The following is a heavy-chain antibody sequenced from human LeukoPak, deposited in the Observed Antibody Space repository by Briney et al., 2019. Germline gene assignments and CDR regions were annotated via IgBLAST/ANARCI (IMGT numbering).Heavy chain of an antibody. J-gene: IGHJ6*03. CDR1: GFTFNSYD. CDR2: IWNDGTNK. D-gene: IGHD1-1*01. V-gene: IGHV3-30*02. CDR3: AKDGTSSHSYMDV. Sequence: GGSLRLSCAASGFTFNSYDMHWVRQAPGKGLEWVAFIWNDGTNKFSADTVNGRFTISRDNSKNTLYLQMNSLRAEDTAVYYCAKDGTSSHSYMDVWGKGTTVTVSS.